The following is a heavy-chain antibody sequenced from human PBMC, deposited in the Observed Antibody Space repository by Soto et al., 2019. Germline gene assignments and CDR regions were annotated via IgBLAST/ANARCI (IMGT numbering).Heavy chain of an antibody. J-gene: IGHJ4*02. Sequence: SETLSLTCVVSNFSISSGYYWGWIRQSPGKGLEWIASIYRSGTTSYNPSLKSRVTISVDPTKNQFSLMLTAVTAADTAVYYCARTHSGSYYSVFNYWGRGSLVTVSS. CDR2: IYRSGTT. CDR3: ARTHSGSYYSVFNY. V-gene: IGHV4-38-2*01. CDR1: NFSISSGYY. D-gene: IGHD1-26*01.